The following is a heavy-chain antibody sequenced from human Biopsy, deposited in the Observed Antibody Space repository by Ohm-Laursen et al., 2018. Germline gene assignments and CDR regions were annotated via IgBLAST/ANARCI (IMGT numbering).Heavy chain of an antibody. Sequence: SVKVSCKVSAGTFSSFGISWVRQAPGQGLEWMGEINSMFGTTNYAQTFQGRVTVTADESTSTAYMEVSSLRSEDTAVYYCAKRGVERGRPLAYWGQGTLVTVSS. CDR2: INSMFGTT. CDR1: AGTFSSFG. CDR3: AKRGVERGRPLAY. J-gene: IGHJ4*02. D-gene: IGHD1-1*01. V-gene: IGHV1-69*13.